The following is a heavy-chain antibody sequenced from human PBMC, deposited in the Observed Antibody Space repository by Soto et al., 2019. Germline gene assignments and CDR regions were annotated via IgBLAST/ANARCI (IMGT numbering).Heavy chain of an antibody. J-gene: IGHJ4*02. V-gene: IGHV4-59*08. D-gene: IGHD1-26*01. CDR1: GGSISSYY. CDR2: IYDSGST. CDR3: ARLGGSYAVPHFDY. Sequence: SETLSLTCTVSGGSISSYYWSWIRQPPGRGLEWLGYIYDSGSTNYNPSLKSRVTMSVDTSKNQFSLKLNSVTAADTAVYYCARLGGSYAVPHFDYWGQGTLVTVS.